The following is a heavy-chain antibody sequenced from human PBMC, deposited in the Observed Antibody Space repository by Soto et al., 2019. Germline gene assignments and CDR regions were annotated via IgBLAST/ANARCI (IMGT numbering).Heavy chain of an antibody. CDR3: ARHPRDDYNYGGSGIFGY. V-gene: IGHV4-39*01. CDR2: MYYSGSS. Sequence: QLQLQESGPGLVKPSETLSVTCSVSGGSISSRTFWWAWIRQPPGKGLERIGHMYYSGSSYSSPSLTSRFTLSVDTSKTQLSLKLNPVTAADTAVYYCARHPRDDYNYGGSGIFGYWGQSTLVTVSS. J-gene: IGHJ4*02. D-gene: IGHD5-12*01. CDR1: GGSISSRTFW.